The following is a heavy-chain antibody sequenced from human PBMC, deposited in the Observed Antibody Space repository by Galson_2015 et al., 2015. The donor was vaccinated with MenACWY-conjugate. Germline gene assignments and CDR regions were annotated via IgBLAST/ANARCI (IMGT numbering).Heavy chain of an antibody. CDR1: GFTFSDYY. Sequence: SLRLSCAASGFTFSDYYMSWIRQAPGKGLEWVSYISSSSSYTNYADSVKGRFTISRDNAKNSLYLQMNSLRAEDTAVYYCARDVRGLRYFDWLLSFDYWGQGTLVTVSS. CDR3: ARDVRGLRYFDWLLSFDY. CDR2: ISSSSSYT. J-gene: IGHJ4*02. D-gene: IGHD3-9*01. V-gene: IGHV3-11*05.